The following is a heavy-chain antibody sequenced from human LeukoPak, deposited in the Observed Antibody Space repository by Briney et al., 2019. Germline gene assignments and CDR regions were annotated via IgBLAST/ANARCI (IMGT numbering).Heavy chain of an antibody. CDR2: IHYSGAT. J-gene: IGHJ4*02. D-gene: IGHD2-21*02. Sequence: PSETLSLTSTVSGGSICYDYWSWIRQSPGKRLEWWGYIHYSGATNYSPSLKSRVTISLDTSTTQFSLKLSSVTAADTALYYCATLRGASTAVFDSWGQGALVTVSS. CDR1: GGSICYDY. V-gene: IGHV4-59*08. CDR3: ATLRGASTAVFDS.